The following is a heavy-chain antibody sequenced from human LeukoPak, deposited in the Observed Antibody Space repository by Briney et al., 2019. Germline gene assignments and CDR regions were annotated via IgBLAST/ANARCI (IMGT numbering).Heavy chain of an antibody. CDR1: GFTFSSYA. CDR2: ISGSGGST. CDR3: AKDLYYYDSSGYYYTFDY. J-gene: IGHJ4*02. Sequence: GGSLRLSCEASGFTFSSYAMSWVRQAPGKGLEWVSTISGSGGSTYYADSVKGRFTISRDNSKNTLFLQMNSLRAEDTAVYYCAKDLYYYDSSGYYYTFDYWGQGTLVTVSS. V-gene: IGHV3-23*01. D-gene: IGHD3-22*01.